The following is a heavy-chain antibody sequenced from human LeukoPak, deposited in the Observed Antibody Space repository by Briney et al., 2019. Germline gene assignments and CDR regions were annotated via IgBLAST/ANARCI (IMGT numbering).Heavy chain of an antibody. J-gene: IGHJ5*02. CDR1: GVIISSYA. Sequence: VQPGGSLRLSCAASGVIISSYAMSWVRQAPGKGLEWVSAINGRGDNTYYADFVKGRFTISRDNPKSTVYLQMNSLRTEDTAVYYCAKDRVSPGFNWFDPWGQGTLVTVSS. V-gene: IGHV3-23*01. CDR3: AKDRVSPGFNWFDP. D-gene: IGHD2/OR15-2a*01. CDR2: INGRGDNT.